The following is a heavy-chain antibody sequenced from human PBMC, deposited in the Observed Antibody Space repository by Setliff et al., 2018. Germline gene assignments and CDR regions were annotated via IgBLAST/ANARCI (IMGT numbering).Heavy chain of an antibody. V-gene: IGHV1-18*01. CDR2: ISAYNGNT. CDR3: ASDGQGNYNFWSGSYYYYGMDV. CDR1: GYTFTSYG. Sequence: GASVKVSCKASGYTFTSYGISWVRQAPGQGLEWMGWISAYNGNTNYAQKLQGRVTMTTDTSTSTAYMELRSLRSDDTAVYYCASDGQGNYNFWSGSYYYYGMDVWGQGTTVTVPS. D-gene: IGHD3-3*01. J-gene: IGHJ6*02.